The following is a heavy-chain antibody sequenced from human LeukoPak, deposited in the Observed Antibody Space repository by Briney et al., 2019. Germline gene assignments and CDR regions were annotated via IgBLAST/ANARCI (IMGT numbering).Heavy chain of an antibody. D-gene: IGHD1-1*01. Sequence: SETLSLTCTVSGVSISSYYWSWIRQPPGKGLEWIGYIYYSGSTNYNPSLKSRVTISVDTSKNQFSLKLSSVTAADTAVYYCARGGPDTTYYYYGMDVWGQGTTVTVSS. J-gene: IGHJ6*02. CDR2: IYYSGST. CDR1: GVSISSYY. CDR3: ARGGPDTTYYYYGMDV. V-gene: IGHV4-59*01.